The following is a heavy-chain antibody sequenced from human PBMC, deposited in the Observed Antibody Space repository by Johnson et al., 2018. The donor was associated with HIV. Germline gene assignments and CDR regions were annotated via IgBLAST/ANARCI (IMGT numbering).Heavy chain of an antibody. CDR1: GFSFSDYY. CDR2: IKQDGSEK. D-gene: IGHD6-19*01. CDR3: AKDRSVAGLYDSFDT. Sequence: VQLVESGGGLVKPGGSLRLSCTISGFSFSDYYMSWFRQAPGKGLEWVANIKQDGSEKYYVESVKGRFTIPRDNAENSLYLKMNSLRADDTAVYYCAKDRSVAGLYDSFDTWGQGTRVTVSS. J-gene: IGHJ3*02. V-gene: IGHV3-7*05.